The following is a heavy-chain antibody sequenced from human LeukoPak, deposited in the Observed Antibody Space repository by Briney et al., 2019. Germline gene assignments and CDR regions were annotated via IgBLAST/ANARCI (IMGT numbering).Heavy chain of an antibody. D-gene: IGHD3-10*02. V-gene: IGHV3-48*03. CDR2: ISSSGSTI. CDR1: GFIFSNYW. CDR3: AELGITMIGGV. J-gene: IGHJ6*04. Sequence: GGSLRLSCEASGFIFSNYWMAWVRQAPGKGLEWVSYISSSGSTIYYADSVKGRFTISRDNAKNSLYLQMNSLRAEDTAVYYCAELGITMIGGVWGKGTTVTISS.